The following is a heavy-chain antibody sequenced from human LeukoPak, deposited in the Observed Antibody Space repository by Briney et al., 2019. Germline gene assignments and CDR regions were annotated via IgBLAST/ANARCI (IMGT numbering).Heavy chain of an antibody. D-gene: IGHD6-19*01. J-gene: IGHJ3*02. CDR1: GDSISSGGFH. V-gene: IGHV4-31*03. Sequence: PSETLSLTCTVSGDSISSGGFHWSWIRQHPGTGLEWIGYIYYSGTTYYNPSLKSRVSLSVDTSQNQFSLKLSSVTAADTAVYYCARVVRGWYWDFDAFGIWGQGTMVTVSS. CDR2: IYYSGTT. CDR3: ARVVRGWYWDFDAFGI.